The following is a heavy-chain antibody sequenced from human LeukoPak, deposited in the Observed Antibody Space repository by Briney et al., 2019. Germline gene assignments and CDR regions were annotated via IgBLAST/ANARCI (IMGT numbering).Heavy chain of an antibody. J-gene: IGHJ4*02. Sequence: GGSLRLSCAASGFAFSSYWMSWVRQAPGKGLKWVANIKQDGSEKYYVDSVKGRFTISRDNAQNSLYLQMNSLGAEDTAVYYCARAPIVVVSTRRPTYFDYWGQGALVTVSS. CDR2: IKQDGSEK. CDR1: GFAFSSYW. V-gene: IGHV3-7*01. D-gene: IGHD2-15*01. CDR3: ARAPIVVVSTRRPTYFDY.